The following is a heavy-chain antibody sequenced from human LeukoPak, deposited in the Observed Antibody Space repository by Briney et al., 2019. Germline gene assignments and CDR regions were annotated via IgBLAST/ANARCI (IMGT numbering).Heavy chain of an antibody. CDR3: ARDYGDYYYGIDV. CDR2: IYPGDSDT. Sequence: GESLQISCKGSGYSFTSYWIGWVRQMPGKGLEWMGIIYPGDSDTRYSPSFQGQVTISADKSISTAYLQWSSLKASDTAMYYCARDYGDYYYGIDVWGQGTTVTVSS. D-gene: IGHD4-17*01. J-gene: IGHJ6*02. CDR1: GYSFTSYW. V-gene: IGHV5-51*01.